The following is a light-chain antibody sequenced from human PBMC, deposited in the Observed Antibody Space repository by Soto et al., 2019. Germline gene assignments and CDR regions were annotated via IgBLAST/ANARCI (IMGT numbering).Light chain of an antibody. CDR2: DST. J-gene: IGKJ5*01. V-gene: IGKV3-11*01. CDR3: QQRNVWPPIT. Sequence: VLAQSPATMSLSPGERPTLSCRASQSIHTSLAWYQQKSGKPPRLVIYDSTLRANGVPARFGGSRSGTEFTLTINSLEPEDFAVYYCQQRNVWPPITFGQGTRLEIK. CDR1: QSIHTS.